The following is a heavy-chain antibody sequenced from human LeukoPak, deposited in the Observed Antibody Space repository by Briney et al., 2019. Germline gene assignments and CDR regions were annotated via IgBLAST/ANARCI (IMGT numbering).Heavy chain of an antibody. CDR3: ARVVPAATGGYFDY. J-gene: IGHJ4*02. CDR1: GFTFSSYA. D-gene: IGHD2-2*01. CDR2: ISYDGSNK. V-gene: IGHV3-30*04. Sequence: GRSLRLSCAASGFTFSSYAMHWVRQAPGKGLEWVAVISYDGSNKYYADSVKGRFTISRDNAKNSLYLQMNSLRAEDTAVYYCARVVPAATGGYFDYWGQGTLVTVSS.